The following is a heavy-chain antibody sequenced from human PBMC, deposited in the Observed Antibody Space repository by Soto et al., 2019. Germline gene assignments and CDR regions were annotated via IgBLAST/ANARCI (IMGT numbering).Heavy chain of an antibody. CDR1: GYTFTSYG. Sequence: QVQLVQSGAEVKKPGASVKVSCKASGYTFTSYGISWVRQAPGQGLEWMGWISAYNGNTNYAQKLQGRVTMTTDPSTSTAYMELRSLRSDDTAVYYCATVPMTTVNTPQVMDVWGQGTTVTVSS. CDR3: ATVPMTTVNTPQVMDV. V-gene: IGHV1-18*01. D-gene: IGHD4-17*01. J-gene: IGHJ6*02. CDR2: ISAYNGNT.